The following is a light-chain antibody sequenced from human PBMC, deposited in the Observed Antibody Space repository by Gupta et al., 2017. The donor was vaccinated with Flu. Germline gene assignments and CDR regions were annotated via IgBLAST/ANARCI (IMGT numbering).Light chain of an antibody. V-gene: IGLV1-44*01. CDR2: GTN. CDR3: AAWDDSLSGPKV. CDR1: SSNIGSNT. J-gene: IGLJ3*02. Sequence: QSVLTQPPSAPGTPGQRVTISCSGISSNIGSNTVSWYQQVPGTAPKLLIFGTNQRPSGVSERFSGSKSGTSASLAISGLQSEDEADYYCAAWDDSLSGPKVFGGGTRLTVL.